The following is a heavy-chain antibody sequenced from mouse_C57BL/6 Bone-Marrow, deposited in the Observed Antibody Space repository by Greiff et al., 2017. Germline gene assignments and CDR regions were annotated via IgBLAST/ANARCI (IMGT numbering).Heavy chain of an antibody. CDR1: GYTFTSYG. Sequence: VQLQQSGAELARPGASVKLSCKASGYTFTSYGISWVKQRTGQGLEWIGEIYPRSGNTYYNEKFKGKATLTADKSSSTAYMELRSLTSEDSAVYFCAPPYNGSSYVYWYFDVWGTGTTVTVSS. J-gene: IGHJ1*03. CDR2: IYPRSGNT. V-gene: IGHV1-81*01. CDR3: APPYNGSSYVYWYFDV. D-gene: IGHD1-1*01.